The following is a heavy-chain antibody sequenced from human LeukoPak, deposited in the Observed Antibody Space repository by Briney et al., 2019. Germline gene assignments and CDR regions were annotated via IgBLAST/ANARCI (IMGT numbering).Heavy chain of an antibody. D-gene: IGHD3-10*01. Sequence: PGGSLRLSYAASGFTSSSYSMNWVRQAPGKGLEWVSSISSSSSYIYYADSVKGRFTISRDNAKNSLYLQMNSLRAEDTAVYYCARVHYGSGKSSDYWGQRTLVTISS. CDR1: GFTSSSYS. J-gene: IGHJ4*02. CDR3: ARVHYGSGKSSDY. V-gene: IGHV3-21*01. CDR2: ISSSSSYI.